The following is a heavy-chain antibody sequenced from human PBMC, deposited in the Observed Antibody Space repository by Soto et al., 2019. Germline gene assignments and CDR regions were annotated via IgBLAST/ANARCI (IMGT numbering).Heavy chain of an antibody. J-gene: IGHJ4*02. CDR2: ISDGGHNT. CDR1: GFTFASYT. Sequence: GALRLSCAASGFTFASYTMSWVRQAPGKGLQWVSYISDGGHNTYYADSVKGRFTISRDDLLGTLYLQMNSLRAEDTALYYCVREYYGSGVLWGQGTLVTVSS. V-gene: IGHV3-23*01. CDR3: VREYYGSGVL. D-gene: IGHD3-10*01.